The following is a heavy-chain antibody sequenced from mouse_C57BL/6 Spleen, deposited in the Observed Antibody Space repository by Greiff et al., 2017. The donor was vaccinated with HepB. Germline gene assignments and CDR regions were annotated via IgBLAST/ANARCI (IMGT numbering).Heavy chain of an antibody. CDR1: GYTFTSYW. D-gene: IGHD2-4*01. CDR2: IHPNSGST. Sequence: QVQLQQPGAELVKPGASVKLSCKASGYTFTSYWMHWVKQRPGQGLEWIGMIHPNSGSTNYNEKFKSKATLTVDKSSSTAYMQLSSLTSEDSAVYYCARHYDYDWGDYWGQGTTLTVSS. J-gene: IGHJ2*01. V-gene: IGHV1-64*01. CDR3: ARHYDYDWGDY.